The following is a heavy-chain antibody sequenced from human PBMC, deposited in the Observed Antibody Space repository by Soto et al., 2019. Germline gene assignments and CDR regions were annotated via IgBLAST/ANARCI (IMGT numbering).Heavy chain of an antibody. D-gene: IGHD3-3*01. CDR1: GFTFSSYA. CDR2: ISYDGSNK. CDR3: ARAYYDFWSGYPHVDWFDP. J-gene: IGHJ5*02. Sequence: GGSLRLSCAASGFTFSSYAMHWVRQAPGKGLEWVAVISYDGSNKYYADSVKGRFTISRDNSKNTLYLQMNSLRAEDTAVYYCARAYYDFWSGYPHVDWFDPWGQGTLVTVSS. V-gene: IGHV3-30-3*01.